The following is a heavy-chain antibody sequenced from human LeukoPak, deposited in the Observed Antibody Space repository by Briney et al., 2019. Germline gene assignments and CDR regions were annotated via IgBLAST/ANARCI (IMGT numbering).Heavy chain of an antibody. CDR3: AREYYDSSGTKYAFDI. CDR1: GYTFTDYY. J-gene: IGHJ3*02. D-gene: IGHD3-22*01. Sequence: ASVKVSCKASGYTFTDYYVHWVRQAPGQGLEWMGCIDPDSGGTKYAQKFQGRVAMTTDTSISTANMDLSRLSSDDTAVYHCAREYYDSSGTKYAFDIWGQGRMVTVSS. CDR2: IDPDSGGT. V-gene: IGHV1-2*02.